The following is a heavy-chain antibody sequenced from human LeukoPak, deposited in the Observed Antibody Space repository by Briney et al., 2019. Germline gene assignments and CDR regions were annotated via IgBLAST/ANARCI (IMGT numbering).Heavy chain of an antibody. CDR2: INHSGST. CDR1: GGSFSGYY. Sequence: SETLSLTCAVYGGSFSGYYRSWIRQPPGKGLEWIGEINHSGSTNYNPSLKSRVTISVDTSKNQFSLKLSSVTAADTAVYYCARDNLYSYCSSTSCQYYFDYWGQGTLVTVSS. V-gene: IGHV4-34*01. D-gene: IGHD2-2*01. CDR3: ARDNLYSYCSSTSCQYYFDY. J-gene: IGHJ4*02.